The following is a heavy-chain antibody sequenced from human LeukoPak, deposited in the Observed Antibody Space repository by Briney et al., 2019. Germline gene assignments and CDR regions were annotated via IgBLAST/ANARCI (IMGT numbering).Heavy chain of an antibody. V-gene: IGHV3-23*01. J-gene: IGHJ6*02. D-gene: IGHD3-9*01. CDR1: GFTFSSYA. Sequence: PGGSLRLSCAASGFTFSSYAMSWVRQAPGKGLEWVSAISGSGGSTYYADSVKGRFTISRDNSKNTLYLQMNSLRAEDTAVYYCAKDSAYYDILTGYYFYYYGMDVWGQGTTVTVSS. CDR3: AKDSAYYDILTGYYFYYYGMDV. CDR2: ISGSGGST.